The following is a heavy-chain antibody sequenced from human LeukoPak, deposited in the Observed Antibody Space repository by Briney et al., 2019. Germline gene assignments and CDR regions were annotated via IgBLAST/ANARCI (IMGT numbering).Heavy chain of an antibody. D-gene: IGHD5-18*01. J-gene: IGHJ6*03. CDR3: AQLKYSYAYFYYYMDV. CDR1: GFSLNNARVG. CDR2: ISSNDEK. Sequence: SGPTLVNPTQTLTLTCTFSGFSLNNARVGVTWIRQPPGKALEWLAHISSNDEKSYSTSLKSRLTISKDPSKSQVVLTMTTVDPVDTATYYCAQLKYSYAYFYYYMDVWGKGTTVTVSS. V-gene: IGHV2-26*01.